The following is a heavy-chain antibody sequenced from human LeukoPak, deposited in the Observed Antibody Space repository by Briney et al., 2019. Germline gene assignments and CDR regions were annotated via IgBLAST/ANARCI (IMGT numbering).Heavy chain of an antibody. D-gene: IGHD5-18*01. CDR3: ARDARSYGHAFDY. CDR1: GVSISSGGYY. CDR2: IYYSGST. J-gene: IGHJ4*02. V-gene: IGHV4-31*03. Sequence: SETLSLTCTVSGVSISSGGYYWSWIRQHPGKGLEWIGYIYYSGSTYYNPSLKSRVTISVDTSKNQFSLKLSSVTAADTAVYYCARDARSYGHAFDYWGQGILVTVSS.